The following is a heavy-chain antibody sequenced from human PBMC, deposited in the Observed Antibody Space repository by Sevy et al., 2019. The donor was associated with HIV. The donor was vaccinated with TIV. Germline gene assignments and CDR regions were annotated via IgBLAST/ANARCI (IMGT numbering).Heavy chain of an antibody. CDR2: TYHSGCT. Sequence: SETLSLTCAVSGYSISSGSYWGWIRQPPGKGLEWIGSTYHSGCTYYNPSLKSRFTISIDTAKNQFSLKLSCVTAEDTAVYYCARVDYYSSTSPNYYFDYWGQGTLVTVSS. V-gene: IGHV4-38-2*01. D-gene: IGHD3-10*01. J-gene: IGHJ4*02. CDR1: GYSISSGSY. CDR3: ARVDYYSSTSPNYYFDY.